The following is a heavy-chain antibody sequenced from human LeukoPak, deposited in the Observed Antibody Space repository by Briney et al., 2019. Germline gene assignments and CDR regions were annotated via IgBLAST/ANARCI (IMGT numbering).Heavy chain of an antibody. CDR2: ISSSGSTI. CDR1: GFTFSDYY. D-gene: IGHD4-17*01. Sequence: GGSLRLSCAASGFTFSDYYMSWIRQAPGKGLEWVSYISSSGSTIYYADSVKGRFTISRDNAKNSLYLQMNSLRAEDTVVHYCARADYGDYVDDAFDIWGQGTMVTVSS. V-gene: IGHV3-11*01. J-gene: IGHJ3*02. CDR3: ARADYGDYVDDAFDI.